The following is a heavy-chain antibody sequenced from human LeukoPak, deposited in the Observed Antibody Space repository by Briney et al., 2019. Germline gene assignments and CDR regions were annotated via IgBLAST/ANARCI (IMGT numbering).Heavy chain of an antibody. CDR2: IYYTGTT. D-gene: IGHD3-16*01. Sequence: SETLSLTCSVSGASISSSTYYWGWIRQPPGKGLEWIRAIYYTGTTYYNPSLRSRVTISVDTSKNHFSLKLSSVTAADTALYYCASAPRQGSIGGLDYWGQGTLVTVSS. V-gene: IGHV4-39*02. CDR3: ASAPRQGSIGGLDY. J-gene: IGHJ4*02. CDR1: GASISSSTYY.